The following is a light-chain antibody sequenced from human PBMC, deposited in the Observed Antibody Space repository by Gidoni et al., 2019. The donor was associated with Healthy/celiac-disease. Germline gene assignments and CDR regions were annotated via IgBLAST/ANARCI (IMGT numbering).Light chain of an antibody. CDR2: GAS. CDR1: QSVSSSY. J-gene: IGKJ4*01. CDR3: QQDGSSPLT. V-gene: IGKV3-20*01. Sequence: DIVLTQSPGTLSWSPGERATLSCRASQSVSSSYLAWYQQKPGEAPRLLIYGASSRATGIPDRVSGSGSGTDFTLTISRLEPEDFAVYYCQQDGSSPLTFGGGTKVEIK.